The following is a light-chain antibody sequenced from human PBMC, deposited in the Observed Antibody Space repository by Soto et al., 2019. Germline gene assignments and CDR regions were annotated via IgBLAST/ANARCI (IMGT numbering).Light chain of an antibody. CDR1: QTVSSN. J-gene: IGKJ5*01. CDR3: KVCTNWPIS. Sequence: HSAAAVSVSPEERATLSCSASQTVSSNLAWDQQKVGQARRLLIYDASNRATGIPVRFSGSGSGTDFTLTISSLEAEDFALYYCKVCTNWPISSGERTLLAIK. V-gene: IGKV3-11*01. CDR2: DAS.